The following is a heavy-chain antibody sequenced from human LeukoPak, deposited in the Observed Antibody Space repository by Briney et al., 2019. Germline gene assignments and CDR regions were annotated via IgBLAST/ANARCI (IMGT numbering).Heavy chain of an antibody. CDR2: LYIRGST. CDR1: GGSISSYY. CDR3: ARDQGYFDFDY. V-gene: IGHV4-4*07. Sequence: PSETLSLTCTVSGGSISSYYWSWIRQPAGKGLEWIGRLYIRGSTNYNPSLKSRVTMSVDTSKNQFSLKLTSVTAADTAVYYCARDQGYFDFDYWGQGILVTASS. J-gene: IGHJ4*02. D-gene: IGHD3-3*01.